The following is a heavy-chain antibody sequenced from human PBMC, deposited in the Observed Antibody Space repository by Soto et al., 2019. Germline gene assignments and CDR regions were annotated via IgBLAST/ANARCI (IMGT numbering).Heavy chain of an antibody. CDR2: LYWDDTR. J-gene: IGHJ6*04. Sequence: QITLKESSPTLVKPTQTLTLTRSFSGFSLYTGGVGVGWIRQPPGKALEWLALLYWDDTRRYNPSLKNTLTIAKDTSENQVVLTVTDMGPVDTGTYFCAHYTTDTYFDVWGKGATVTVSS. D-gene: IGHD1-1*01. CDR3: AHYTTDTYFDV. CDR1: GFSLYTGGVG. V-gene: IGHV2-5*02.